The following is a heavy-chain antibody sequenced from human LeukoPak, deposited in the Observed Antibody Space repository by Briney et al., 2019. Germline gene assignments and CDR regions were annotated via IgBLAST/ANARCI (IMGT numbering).Heavy chain of an antibody. J-gene: IGHJ4*02. CDR3: AREDGGGYSGYVDY. CDR1: GFTFSSYE. CDR2: ISSSGSTI. V-gene: IGHV3-48*03. Sequence: GGSLRLSCAASGFTFSSYEMNWDRQAPGKGLEWVSYISSSGSTIYYADSVKGRFPISRDNAKNSLYLQMNSLRAEDTAVYYCAREDGGGYSGYVDYWGQGTLVTVSS. D-gene: IGHD5-12*01.